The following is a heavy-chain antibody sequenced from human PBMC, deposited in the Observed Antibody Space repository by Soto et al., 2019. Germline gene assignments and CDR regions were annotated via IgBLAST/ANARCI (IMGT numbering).Heavy chain of an antibody. D-gene: IGHD4-17*01. Sequence: TLSLTCTVSGGSISSSSYYWGWIRQPPGKGLEWIGSIYYSGSTYYNPSLKSRVTISVDTSKNQFSLKLSSVTAADTAVYYCASPPDYGDYLSFDYWGQGTLVTVSS. V-gene: IGHV4-39*01. CDR2: IYYSGST. J-gene: IGHJ4*02. CDR1: GGSISSSSYY. CDR3: ASPPDYGDYLSFDY.